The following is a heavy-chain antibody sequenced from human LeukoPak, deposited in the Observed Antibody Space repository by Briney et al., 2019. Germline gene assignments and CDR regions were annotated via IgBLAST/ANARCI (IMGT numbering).Heavy chain of an antibody. D-gene: IGHD6-13*01. CDR2: ILPIVNTA. CDR1: GGSFSSYA. V-gene: IGHV1-69*13. J-gene: IGHJ4*02. CDR3: ASGIAAAGSHVY. Sequence: SVKVSCKASGGSFSSYAISWVRQAPGQGLEWMGGILPIVNTADYAQKFQGRVTITADESTSTAYMELSSLRSEDTAVYYCASGIAAAGSHVYWGQGTLVTVSS.